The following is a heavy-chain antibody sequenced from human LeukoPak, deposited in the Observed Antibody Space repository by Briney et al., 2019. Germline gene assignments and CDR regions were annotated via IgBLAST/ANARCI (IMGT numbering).Heavy chain of an antibody. V-gene: IGHV3-30-3*01. CDR2: ISYDGSNK. J-gene: IGHJ4*02. Sequence: PGGSLRLSCAASGFTFSSYVMHWVRQAPGKGLEWVAVISYDGSNKYYADSVKGRFTISRDNSKNTLYLQMNSLRAEDTAVYYCARDGYYYDSSGYTIYFDYWGQGTLVTVSS. CDR1: GFTFSSYV. D-gene: IGHD3-22*01. CDR3: ARDGYYYDSSGYTIYFDY.